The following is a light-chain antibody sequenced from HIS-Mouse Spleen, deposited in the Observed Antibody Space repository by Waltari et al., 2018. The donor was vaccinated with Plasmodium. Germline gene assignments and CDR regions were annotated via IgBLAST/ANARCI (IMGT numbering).Light chain of an antibody. J-gene: IGKJ5*01. Sequence: DIVMTQSPDSLAVSLGERATINCKSSKSVLYSSNNMNYLAWDQQKPGQPPKLLIYWASTRESGVPDRFSGSGSGTDFTLTISSLQAEDVAVYYCQQYYSTPITFGQGTRLEIK. CDR2: WAS. CDR1: KSVLYSSNNMNY. V-gene: IGKV4-1*01. CDR3: QQYYSTPIT.